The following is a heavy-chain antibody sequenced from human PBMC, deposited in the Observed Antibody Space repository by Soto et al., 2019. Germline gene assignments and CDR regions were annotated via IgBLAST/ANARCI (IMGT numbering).Heavy chain of an antibody. CDR3: ARKAGPTQFYYDS. V-gene: IGHV3-53*01. J-gene: IGHJ4*02. Sequence: GGSLRLSCAASGFTVISHYISWVRQAPGKGLEWVSVIYAAGSTYYADSVKGRFTISRDNSKNIVYLQMDSLRAEDTAVYYCARKAGPTQFYYDSWGQGIRVPSPQ. CDR1: GFTVISHY. CDR2: IYAAGST. D-gene: IGHD4-4*01.